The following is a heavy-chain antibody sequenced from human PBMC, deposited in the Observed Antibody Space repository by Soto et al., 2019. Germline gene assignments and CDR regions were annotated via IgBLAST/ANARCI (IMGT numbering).Heavy chain of an antibody. V-gene: IGHV4-39*02. J-gene: IGHJ6*02. CDR3: ARDDHIVVVPTSLGAMDV. CDR1: GVSRPTTSFY. D-gene: IGHD2-2*01. Sequence: PSETLSLTCSVSGGTVSGVSRPTTSFYWGWIRQPPGKGLQWVGSVDSSGSTYYNPSLKSRVTISVDTSKNQFFLKLTSVTAADTAVYYCARDDHIVVVPTSLGAMDVWGQGTTVTAP. CDR2: VDSSGST.